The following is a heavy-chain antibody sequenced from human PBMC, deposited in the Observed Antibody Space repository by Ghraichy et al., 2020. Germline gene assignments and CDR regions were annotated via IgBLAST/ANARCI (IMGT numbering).Heavy chain of an antibody. J-gene: IGHJ4*02. CDR1: GFTFDDYV. CDR3: VRDYDFWSGYPTYYFDH. CDR2: ISGDGTNI. V-gene: IGHV3-43*02. D-gene: IGHD3/OR15-3a*01. Sequence: GGSLRLSCAASGFTFDDYVMHWVRQPPGRGLEWVSLISGDGTNIYYADSVKGRFTISRDNSKNSLYLQMNSLRTEDTAFYYCVRDYDFWSGYPTYYFDHWSQGTLVTVSS.